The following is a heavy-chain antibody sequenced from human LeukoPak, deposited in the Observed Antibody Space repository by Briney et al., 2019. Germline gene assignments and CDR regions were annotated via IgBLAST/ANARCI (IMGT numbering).Heavy chain of an antibody. CDR1: GFTFSSYA. D-gene: IGHD5-12*01. J-gene: IGHJ4*02. V-gene: IGHV3-30-3*02. CDR3: AKTRGYSGYDCSDY. Sequence: PGRSLRLSCAASGFTFSSYAMHWVRQAPGKGLEWVAVISYDGSNKYYADSVKGRFTISRDNSKNTLYLQMNSLRAEDTAVYYCAKTRGYSGYDCSDYWGQGTLVTVSS. CDR2: ISYDGSNK.